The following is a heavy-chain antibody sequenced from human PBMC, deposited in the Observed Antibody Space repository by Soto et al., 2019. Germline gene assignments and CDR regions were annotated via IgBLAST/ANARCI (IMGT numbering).Heavy chain of an antibody. CDR1: GFKISSSS. Sequence: EVQLVESGGGLVQPGGSLRLSCAAFGFKISSSSMNWVRQAPGRGLEWVAYISDSGSNTLYADSVKGRFTVSRDTAKNSLYLQMSGLRAEDSAVYYCARGSRDSYPGSRIFDLWGRGTRVTVSS. J-gene: IGHJ4*02. D-gene: IGHD3-10*01. CDR3: ARGSRDSYPGSRIFDL. V-gene: IGHV3-48*01. CDR2: ISDSGSNT.